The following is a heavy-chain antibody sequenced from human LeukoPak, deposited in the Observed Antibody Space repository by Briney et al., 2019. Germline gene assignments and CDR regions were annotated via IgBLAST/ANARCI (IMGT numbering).Heavy chain of an antibody. CDR3: ATRDGPGDGYFDY. D-gene: IGHD5-24*01. Sequence: ASVKVSCKASGYTFTNYNIDWVRQATGQGLEWMGWINPNSGRAGCVQKFQGRVNITRDTSISTAYMELSSLRSEDTAVYYCATRDGPGDGYFDYWGQGTLVTVSS. CDR2: INPNSGRA. CDR1: GYTFTNYN. V-gene: IGHV1-8*01. J-gene: IGHJ4*02.